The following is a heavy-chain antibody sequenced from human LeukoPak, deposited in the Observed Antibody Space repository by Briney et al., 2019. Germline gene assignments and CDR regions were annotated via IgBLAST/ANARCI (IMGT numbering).Heavy chain of an antibody. CDR1: GDSVSSNSAA. D-gene: IGHD3-10*01. CDR3: AREGDVLLWFGESPVGYYFDY. J-gene: IGHJ4*02. Sequence: SQTLSLTCAISGDSVSSNSAAWNWIRQSPSRGLEWLGRTYYRSKWYNDYAVSVKSRITINPDTSKNQFSLQLNSVTPEDTAVYYCAREGDVLLWFGESPVGYYFDYWGQGTLVTVSS. V-gene: IGHV6-1*01. CDR2: TYYRSKWYN.